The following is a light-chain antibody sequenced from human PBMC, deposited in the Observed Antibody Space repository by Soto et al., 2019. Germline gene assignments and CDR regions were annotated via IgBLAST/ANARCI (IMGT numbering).Light chain of an antibody. CDR2: AAS. CDR1: QAVSTW. Sequence: IQMTQSPSFVSASVGDSVTITCRASQAVSTWLAWYQQKPGDAPKLLIYAASTLQSGVPSRFSGSGSGTDFTLTIRSLQPEDFATYYCQQANSFPRTFGGGTKVDMK. V-gene: IGKV1-12*01. CDR3: QQANSFPRT. J-gene: IGKJ4*01.